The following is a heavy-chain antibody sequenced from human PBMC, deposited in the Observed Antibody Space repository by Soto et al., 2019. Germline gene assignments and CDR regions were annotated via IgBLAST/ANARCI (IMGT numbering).Heavy chain of an antibody. J-gene: IGHJ4*02. Sequence: SETLSLTCAVSGYSISSCYYWGWTRQPPGKGLEWLGSIFHSGTTYDNPSLKSRVTISVDMSKNQFSLKLTSVTAADTAVYYCARLLDDSRGYYYFDYSGQGTLATAPQ. CDR2: IFHSGTT. CDR1: GYSISSCYY. V-gene: IGHV4-38-2*01. D-gene: IGHD3-22*01. CDR3: ARLLDDSRGYYYFDY.